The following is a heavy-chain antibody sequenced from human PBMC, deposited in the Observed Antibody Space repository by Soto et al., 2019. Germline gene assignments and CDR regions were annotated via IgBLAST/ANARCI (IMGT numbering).Heavy chain of an antibody. CDR2: VKSKNDGGTT. CDR1: GFTFCNVW. CDR3: TTDSYITSIIVRFDY. Sequence: GGSLRLSCAASGFTFCNVWINWVRQAPGKGLEWVGRVKSKNDGGTTDFAAPVKGRFAISRDDSKNMVYLEMNSLQTEDTAVYYCTTDSYITSIIVRFDYWGHGTLVTVSS. J-gene: IGHJ4*01. V-gene: IGHV3-15*07. D-gene: IGHD3-22*01.